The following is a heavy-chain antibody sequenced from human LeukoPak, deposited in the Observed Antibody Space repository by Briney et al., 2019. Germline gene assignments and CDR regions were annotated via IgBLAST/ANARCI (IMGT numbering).Heavy chain of an antibody. D-gene: IGHD5-12*01. J-gene: IGHJ4*02. CDR3: AGTSSGYYSTDY. Sequence: SETLSLTCTVSGGSISSSSYYWGWIRQPPGKGPEWIGSIHRSGSTYYNPSLKSRVTISGDTSKSQFSLRLTSVTAADTAVYYCAGTSSGYYSTDYWGQGTLVTVSS. CDR2: IHRSGST. CDR1: GGSISSSSYY. V-gene: IGHV4-39*07.